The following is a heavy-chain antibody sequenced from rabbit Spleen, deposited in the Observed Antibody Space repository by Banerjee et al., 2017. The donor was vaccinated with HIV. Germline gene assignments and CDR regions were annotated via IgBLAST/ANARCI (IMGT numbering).Heavy chain of an antibody. V-gene: IGHV1S45*01. CDR3: ARDAGTSFSTYGMDL. D-gene: IGHD8-1*01. CDR1: GIDFSSDSY. J-gene: IGHJ6*01. Sequence: QEQLEESGGGLVKPEGSLTLTCKASGIDFSSDSYMCWVRQAPGKGLEWIACIEAGSSSGFTYSATWAKGRFTCSKTSSTTVTLQMTSLTVADTATYFCARDAGTSFSTYGMDLWGPGTLVTVS. CDR2: IEAGSSSGFT.